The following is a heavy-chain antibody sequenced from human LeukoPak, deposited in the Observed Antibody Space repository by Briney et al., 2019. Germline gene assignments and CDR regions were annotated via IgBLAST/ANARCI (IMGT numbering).Heavy chain of an antibody. CDR2: IYYSGST. J-gene: IGHJ4*02. CDR3: ARLRFLEWLLSD. CDR1: GGSFSGYY. Sequence: SETLSLTCAVYGGSFSGYYWSWIRQPPGKGLEWIGSIYYSGSTYYNPSLKSRVTISVDTSKNQFSLKLSSVTAADTAVYYCARLRFLEWLLSDWGQGTLVTVSS. V-gene: IGHV4-34*01. D-gene: IGHD3-3*01.